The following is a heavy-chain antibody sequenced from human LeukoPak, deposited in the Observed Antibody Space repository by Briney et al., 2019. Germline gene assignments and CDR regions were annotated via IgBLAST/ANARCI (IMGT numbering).Heavy chain of an antibody. CDR2: IYHSGST. Sequence: SETLSLTCTVSGYSISSGYYWGWIRRPPGKGLEWIGSIYHSGSTYYNPFLKSRVTISVDTSKNQFSLKLSSVTAADTAVYYCARDRAAAGTALWNWFDPWGQGTLVTVSS. CDR3: ARDRAAAGTALWNWFDP. V-gene: IGHV4-38-2*02. CDR1: GYSISSGYY. J-gene: IGHJ5*02. D-gene: IGHD6-13*01.